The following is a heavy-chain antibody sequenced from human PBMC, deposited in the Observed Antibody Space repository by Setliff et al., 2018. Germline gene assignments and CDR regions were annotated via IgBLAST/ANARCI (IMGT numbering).Heavy chain of an antibody. D-gene: IGHD3-10*01. CDR2: IKEDENMK. CDR3: ARAQGYDSGTYWGVDYYYYMDV. J-gene: IGHJ6*03. Sequence: RLSCATSGFRFKHYWMTWVRQGPGKGLEWVASIKEDENMKYYVDSVKGRFTISRDNAKKSLYLQMNSLRADDTAVYYCARAQGYDSGTYWGVDYYYYMDVWGKGTTVT. V-gene: IGHV3-7*03. CDR1: GFRFKHYW.